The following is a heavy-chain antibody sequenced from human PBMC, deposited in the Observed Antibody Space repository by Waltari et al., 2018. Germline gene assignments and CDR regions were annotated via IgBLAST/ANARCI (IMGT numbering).Heavy chain of an antibody. Sequence: QVQLVQSGSELKKPGASVKISCKASGYIFTSYAINWRRQAPGKGPELMGWITTKTGNPTYAQGFRGRFVFSLDTSVNTAYLEINSLKTEDTAIYYCAREVVPSSTIVVNWFDPWGQGTLVTVSS. J-gene: IGHJ5*02. V-gene: IGHV7-4-1*02. CDR1: GYIFTSYA. D-gene: IGHD2-2*01. CDR2: ITTKTGNP. CDR3: AREVVPSSTIVVNWFDP.